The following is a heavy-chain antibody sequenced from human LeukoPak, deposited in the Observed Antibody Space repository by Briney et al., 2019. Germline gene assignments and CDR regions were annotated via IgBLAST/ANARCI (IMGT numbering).Heavy chain of an antibody. V-gene: IGHV3-15*01. CDR1: GFTFSNTW. D-gene: IGHD4-17*01. CDR2: LRSKGEGGTT. Sequence: GGSLRLSCAASGFTFSNTWMSWVRQAPGKGLEWVGRLRSKGEGGTTDYAAPVRGRFTISRDDSENILYLQMNSLKTDDTAVYYCTTDDYGGTWGQGTPVTVSS. J-gene: IGHJ5*02. CDR3: TTDDYGGT.